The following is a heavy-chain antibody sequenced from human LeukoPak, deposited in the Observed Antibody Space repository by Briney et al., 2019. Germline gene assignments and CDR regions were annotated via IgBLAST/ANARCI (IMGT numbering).Heavy chain of an antibody. CDR3: AKDLWQQLDAFDI. Sequence: PGRSLRLSCAASGFTFDDYAMHWVRQAPGKGLEWVSGISWNSGSIGYADSVKGRFTISRDNAKNSLYLQMNSLRAEDTALYYCAKDLWQQLDAFDIWGQGTMVTVSS. J-gene: IGHJ3*02. CDR2: ISWNSGSI. CDR1: GFTFDDYA. V-gene: IGHV3-9*01. D-gene: IGHD6-13*01.